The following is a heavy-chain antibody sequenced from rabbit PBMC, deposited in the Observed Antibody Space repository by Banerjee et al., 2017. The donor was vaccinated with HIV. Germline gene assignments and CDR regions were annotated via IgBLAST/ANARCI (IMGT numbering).Heavy chain of an antibody. J-gene: IGHJ3*01. CDR2: INSGTGDA. V-gene: IGHV1S45*01. D-gene: IGHD4-1*01. Sequence: QEQLEESGGDLVKPEGSLTLTCTASGFSFSSSYWICWVRQAPGKGLEWIGCINSGTGDAYCGRWAKGRFTISKTSSTTVTLQMTSLTAADTATYFCARSSGWGGTRLDLWGQGTLVTVS. CDR1: GFSFSSSYW. CDR3: ARSSGWGGTRLDL.